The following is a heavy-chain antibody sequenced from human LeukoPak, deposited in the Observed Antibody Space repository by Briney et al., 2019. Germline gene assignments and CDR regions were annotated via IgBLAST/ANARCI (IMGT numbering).Heavy chain of an antibody. Sequence: GGSLRLSCAASGFTFSSYAMNWVRQAPGKGLEWVSYISSSSSTIYYADSVKGRFTISRDNAKNSLYLQMNSLRAEDTAVYYCARVSRGSIAVIYYYYYYMDVWGKGTTVTVSS. CDR2: ISSSSSTI. CDR3: ARVSRGSIAVIYYYYYYMDV. CDR1: GFTFSSYA. V-gene: IGHV3-48*01. D-gene: IGHD6-19*01. J-gene: IGHJ6*03.